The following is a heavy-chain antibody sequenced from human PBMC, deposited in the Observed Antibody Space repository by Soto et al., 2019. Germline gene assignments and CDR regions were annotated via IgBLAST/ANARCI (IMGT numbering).Heavy chain of an antibody. Sequence: SETLSLTCAVSGGSIGSYYGGWVRPPPGKGLEWIGYISYSESTNYNPPLKKRVTISVDTSKKQFSLKRSVVTAVDTAAYYCAREGGVATPSGMDVWGQGTTVTVSS. CDR2: ISYSEST. CDR1: GGSIGSYY. CDR3: AREGGVATPSGMDV. V-gene: IGHV4-59*01. D-gene: IGHD5-12*01. J-gene: IGHJ6*02.